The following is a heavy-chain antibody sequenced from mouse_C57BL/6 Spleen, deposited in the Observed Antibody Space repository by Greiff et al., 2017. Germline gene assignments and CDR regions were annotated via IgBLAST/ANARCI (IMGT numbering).Heavy chain of an antibody. CDR3: ARRIYYGSSGAMDY. V-gene: IGHV1-69*01. Sequence: QVQLQQPGAELVMPGASVKLSCKASGYTFTSYWMHWVKQRPGQGLEWIGEIDPSDSYTNYNQKFKGKSTLTVDKSSSTAYMQLSSLTSEDSAVYYCARRIYYGSSGAMDYWGQGTSVTVSS. J-gene: IGHJ4*01. CDR2: IDPSDSYT. CDR1: GYTFTSYW. D-gene: IGHD1-1*01.